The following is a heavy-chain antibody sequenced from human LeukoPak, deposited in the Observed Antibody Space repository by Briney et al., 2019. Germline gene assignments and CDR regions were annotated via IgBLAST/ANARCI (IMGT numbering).Heavy chain of an antibody. CDR2: ISGSGGST. CDR3: AKAVTVTTHYYGMDV. CDR1: GFTFSSYA. J-gene: IGHJ6*02. D-gene: IGHD4-11*01. Sequence: GGSLRLSCAASGFTFSSYAMSWVRQAPGKGLEWVSAISGSGGSTYYADSVKGRFTISRDNSKNTLYLQMNSLSAEDTAVYYCAKAVTVTTHYYGMDVWGQGTTVTVSS. V-gene: IGHV3-23*01.